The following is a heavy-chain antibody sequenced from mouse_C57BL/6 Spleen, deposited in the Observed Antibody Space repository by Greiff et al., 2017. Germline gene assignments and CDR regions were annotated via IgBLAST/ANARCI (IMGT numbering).Heavy chain of an antibody. Sequence: VQLQQSGAELVRPGTSVKVSCKASGYAFTNYLIEWVKQRPGQGLEWIGVINPGSGGTNYNEKFKGKATLTADKSSSTAYMQLSSLTSEDSAVYFCARGRGYYDYDEGYAMDYWGQGTSVTVSS. V-gene: IGHV1-54*01. CDR3: ARGRGYYDYDEGYAMDY. CDR1: GYAFTNYL. CDR2: INPGSGGT. D-gene: IGHD2-4*01. J-gene: IGHJ4*01.